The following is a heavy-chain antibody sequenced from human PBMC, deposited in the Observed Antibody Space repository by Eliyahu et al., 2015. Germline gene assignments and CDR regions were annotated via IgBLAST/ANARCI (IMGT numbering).Heavy chain of an antibody. CDR1: GGSFSGYY. D-gene: IGHD2-2*01. CDR3: ARGSIVVVPAAIGRGGWFDP. V-gene: IGHV4-34*01. Sequence: QVQLQQWGAGLLKPSETLSLTCAVYGGSFSGYYWSWIRQPPGKGLEWIGEINHSGSTNYNPSLKSRVTISVDTSKNQFSLKLSSVTAADTAVYYCARGSIVVVPAAIGRGGWFDPWGQGTLVTVSS. J-gene: IGHJ5*02. CDR2: INHSGST.